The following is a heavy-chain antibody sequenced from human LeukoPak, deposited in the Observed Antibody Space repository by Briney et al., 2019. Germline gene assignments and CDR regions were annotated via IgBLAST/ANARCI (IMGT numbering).Heavy chain of an antibody. CDR1: GYTFTSYD. Sequence: ASVRVSCKASGYTFTSYDINWVRQATGQGLEWMGWMNPNSGNTGYAQKFQGRVTMTRNTSISTAYMELSSLRSEDTAVYYCARDREIKGYYYYGMDVWGQGTTVTVSS. V-gene: IGHV1-8*01. D-gene: IGHD3-16*01. J-gene: IGHJ6*02. CDR3: ARDREIKGYYYYGMDV. CDR2: MNPNSGNT.